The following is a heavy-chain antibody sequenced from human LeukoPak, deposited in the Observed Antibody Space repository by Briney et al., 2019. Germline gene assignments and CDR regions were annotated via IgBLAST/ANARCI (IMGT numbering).Heavy chain of an antibody. Sequence: GGSLRLSCAASGFTFTSYAMSWVRQAPGKGLQWVSQISGTGGATWYAGFARDRFTISRDNSKKTLYLQMSGLRVEDTAMYYCVKDPRDTYGTNWFVSWGQGTLLIVSS. J-gene: IGHJ5*01. CDR3: VKDPRDTYGTNWFVS. D-gene: IGHD2-21*01. CDR1: GFTFTSYA. CDR2: ISGTGGAT. V-gene: IGHV3-23*01.